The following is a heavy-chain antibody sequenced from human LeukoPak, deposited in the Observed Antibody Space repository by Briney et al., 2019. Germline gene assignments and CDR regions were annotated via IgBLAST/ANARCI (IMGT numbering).Heavy chain of an antibody. CDR2: ISSSSSYT. D-gene: IGHD2-21*02. CDR1: GFTFSDYY. Sequence: PRGSLRLSCAASGFTFSDYYMSWIRQAPPKGLEWISYISSSSSYTNYADSVKGRFTISRDNAKTSLYLQMNNLRAEDTAVYYCARVVAVTSYYFDYWGQGTLVTVSS. J-gene: IGHJ4*02. CDR3: ARVVAVTSYYFDY. V-gene: IGHV3-11*06.